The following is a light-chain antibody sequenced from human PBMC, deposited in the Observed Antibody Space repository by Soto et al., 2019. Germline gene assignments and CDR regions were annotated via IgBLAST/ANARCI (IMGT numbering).Light chain of an antibody. CDR1: QSISSN. CDR3: QQYNNWRSYT. CDR2: GAS. J-gene: IGKJ2*01. Sequence: EIVMTQSPPTLSLYLLEIATLSCRASQSISSNLAWYQQKPGQAPRLLIYGASTRATGIPDRFSGSGSGTDFTLTISSLQSEDFAVYFCQQYNNWRSYTFGQGTKVDIK. V-gene: IGKV3-15*01.